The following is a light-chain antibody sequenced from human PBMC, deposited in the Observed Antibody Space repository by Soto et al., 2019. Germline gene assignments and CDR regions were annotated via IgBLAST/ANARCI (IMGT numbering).Light chain of an antibody. V-gene: IGLV2-14*03. CDR1: SSDVGGYNY. Sequence: QPASVSGSPGQSITISCTGTSSDVGGYNYVSWYQQHPGRAPKLIIYDVSNRPSGVSDRFSGSKSGITASLTISGLLAEDEADYFCSSYTSTNALYVFGTGTKLTVL. CDR2: DVS. J-gene: IGLJ1*01. CDR3: SSYTSTNALYV.